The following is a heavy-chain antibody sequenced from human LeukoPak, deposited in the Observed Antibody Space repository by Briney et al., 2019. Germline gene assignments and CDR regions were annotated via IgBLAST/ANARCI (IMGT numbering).Heavy chain of an antibody. CDR1: GGSFSGYY. CDR2: INHSGST. V-gene: IGHV4-34*01. Sequence: SETLSLTCAVYGGSFSGYYWSWIRQPPGKGLEWIGEINHSGSTNYNPSLKSRVTISVDTSKNQFSLKLSSVTAADTAMYYCASESYGHRSWFDPWGQGTLVTVSS. J-gene: IGHJ5*02. CDR3: ASESYGHRSWFDP. D-gene: IGHD5-18*01.